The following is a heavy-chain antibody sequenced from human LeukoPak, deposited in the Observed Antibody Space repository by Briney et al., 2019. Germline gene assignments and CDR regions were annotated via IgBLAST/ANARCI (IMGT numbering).Heavy chain of an antibody. J-gene: IGHJ4*02. CDR3: ARDSLLWFGFDY. D-gene: IGHD3-10*01. CDR1: GFTFSSYS. Sequence: PGGSLRLSCAASGFTFSSYSMNWVRQAPGKGLEWVSSISSSSSYIYYADSVKGRFTISRDNAKNSLYLQMNSLRAEDTAVNYCARDSLLWFGFDYWGQGTLVTVSS. V-gene: IGHV3-21*01. CDR2: ISSSSSYI.